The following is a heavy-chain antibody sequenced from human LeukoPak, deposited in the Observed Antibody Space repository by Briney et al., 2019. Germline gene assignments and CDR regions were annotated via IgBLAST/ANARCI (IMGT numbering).Heavy chain of an antibody. CDR1: GGSISSSSDY. CDR2: IYDSGST. J-gene: IGHJ5*02. CDR3: ARHKTLRFDP. V-gene: IGHV4-39*01. Sequence: SETLSLTCTVSGGSISSSSDYWGWIRQPPRKGREWIGSIYDSGSTYYNPSLKNRVTISVDTSKHQFALKLSPWTAADTAVYYCARHKTLRFDPWGQGTLVTVSS.